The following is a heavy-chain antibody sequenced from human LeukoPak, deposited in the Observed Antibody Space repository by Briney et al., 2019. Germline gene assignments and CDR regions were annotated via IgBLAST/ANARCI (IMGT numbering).Heavy chain of an antibody. J-gene: IGHJ5*02. V-gene: IGHV1-18*01. D-gene: IGHD6-19*01. CDR1: GYTFTERG. Sequence: ASVKVSCKASGYTFTERGISWMRHVPGQGLEWMGWISATSGNTYYAQTSQDRVTMTTDASTSTAYMELRDLAPDDTAVYYCGKGSTGWSRDPWGQGTLVTVSS. CDR3: GKGSTGWSRDP. CDR2: ISATSGNT.